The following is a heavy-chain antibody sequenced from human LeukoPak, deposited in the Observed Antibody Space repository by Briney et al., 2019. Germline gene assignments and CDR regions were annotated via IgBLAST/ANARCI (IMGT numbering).Heavy chain of an antibody. V-gene: IGHV3-7*01. CDR3: ARQHDYADY. CDR1: GFTFSSYW. J-gene: IGHJ4*02. D-gene: IGHD2-21*01. Sequence: WGSLRLSCAASGFTFSSYWMSWVRQAPGKGLEWVANIQQDGSEKFYVDSVKGRFTISRDDASNSLYLQMNSLRAEDTAVYYCARQHDYADYWGQGTLVTVSS. CDR2: IQQDGSEK.